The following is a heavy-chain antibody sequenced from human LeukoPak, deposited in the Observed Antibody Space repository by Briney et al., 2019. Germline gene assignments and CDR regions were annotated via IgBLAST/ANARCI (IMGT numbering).Heavy chain of an antibody. CDR2: ISAYNGNT. CDR3: ARLYSSGWPLECMDV. J-gene: IGHJ6*02. CDR1: GYTFTSYA. D-gene: IGHD6-19*01. Sequence: ASVRVSCKASGYTFTSYAVSWVRQAPGQGLEYMGYISAYNGNTNYAHNVQGRITMTTDTSTTTVYMELRSLRSDDTAVYYCARLYSSGWPLECMDVWGQGTTVTVSS. V-gene: IGHV1-18*01.